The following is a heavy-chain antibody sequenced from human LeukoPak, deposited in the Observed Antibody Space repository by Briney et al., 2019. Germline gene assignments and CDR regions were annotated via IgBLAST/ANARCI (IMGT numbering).Heavy chain of an antibody. CDR3: TRYGDLPFDY. D-gene: IGHD2-21*01. J-gene: IGHJ4*02. CDR2: IRSKANSYAT. CDR1: GFTFSDSG. V-gene: IGHV3-73*01. Sequence: GGSLRLSCAASGFTFSDSGMHWVRQASGKGLEWVGRIRSKANSYATAYAASVKGRFTISRDDSRNTAYLQMNSLKTEDTAVYYLTRYGDLPFDYWGQGTLVTVSS.